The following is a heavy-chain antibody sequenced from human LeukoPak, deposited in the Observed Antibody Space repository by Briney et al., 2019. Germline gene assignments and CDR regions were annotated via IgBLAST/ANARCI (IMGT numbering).Heavy chain of an antibody. V-gene: IGHV1-2*02. D-gene: IGHD2-2*01. CDR2: INPNSGGT. J-gene: IGHJ5*02. CDR3: AREAPLGYCSSTSCYPVGWFDP. CDR1: AYTFTGYY. Sequence: GASVKVSCKASAYTFTGYYMHWVRQAPGQGLEWMGWINPNSGGTNYAQKFQGRVTMTRDTSISTAYMELSRLRSDDTAVYYCAREAPLGYCSSTSCYPVGWFDPWGQGTLVTVSS.